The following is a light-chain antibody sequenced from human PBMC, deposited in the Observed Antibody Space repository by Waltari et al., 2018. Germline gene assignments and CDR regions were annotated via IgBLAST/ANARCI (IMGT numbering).Light chain of an antibody. J-gene: IGKJ1*01. CDR2: GAS. V-gene: IGKV3-20*01. CDR3: QHYVRLPVT. Sequence: EIVLKQSPGTLSLSPGERATLPCRASQSVGRYLAWYQQKPGQAPRLLIYGASSRATGVPDRFSGSGSGTDFSLTISRLEPEDFAVYYCQHYVRLPVTFGQGTKVEIK. CDR1: QSVGRY.